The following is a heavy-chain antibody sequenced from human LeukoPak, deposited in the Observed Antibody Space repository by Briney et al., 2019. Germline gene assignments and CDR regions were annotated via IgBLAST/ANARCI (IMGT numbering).Heavy chain of an antibody. CDR1: GGTFSSYA. D-gene: IGHD6-19*01. CDR3: ARGSGGWAQLGY. J-gene: IGHJ4*02. V-gene: IGHV1-69*13. CDR2: IIPIFGTA. Sequence: SVKVSCKASGGTFSSYAISWVRQAPGQGLEWMGGIIPIFGTANYAQKFQGRVTITADESTSTAYMELSSLRSGDTAVYYCARGSGGWAQLGYWGQGTLVTVSS.